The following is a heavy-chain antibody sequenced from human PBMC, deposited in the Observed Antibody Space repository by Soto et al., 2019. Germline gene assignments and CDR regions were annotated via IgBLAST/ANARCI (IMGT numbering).Heavy chain of an antibody. CDR2: IWYDGSNK. J-gene: IGHJ6*02. V-gene: IGHV3-33*01. D-gene: IGHD5-12*01. CDR3: AREAGGYDWRGIYGYYYYGMDV. Sequence: GGSLRLSCAASGFTFSSYGMHWVRQAPGKGLEWVAVIWYDGSNKYYADSVKGRFTISRDNSKNTLYLQMNSLRAEDTAVYYCAREAGGYDWRGIYGYYYYGMDVWGQGTTVTVSS. CDR1: GFTFSSYG.